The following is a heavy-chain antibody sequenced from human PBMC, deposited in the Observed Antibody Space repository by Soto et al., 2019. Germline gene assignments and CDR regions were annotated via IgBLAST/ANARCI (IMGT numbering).Heavy chain of an antibody. CDR3: ANVGRKGTGLLYGTYYFDY. D-gene: IGHD3-3*01. CDR2: ISGSGGST. CDR1: GFTFSSYA. J-gene: IGHJ4*02. Sequence: PGGSLRLSCAASGFTFSSYAMSWVRQAPGKGLEWVSAISGSGGSTYYADSVKGRFTISRDNSKNTLYLQMNSLRAEDTAVYYCANVGRKGTGLLYGTYYFDYWGQGTLVTVSS. V-gene: IGHV3-23*01.